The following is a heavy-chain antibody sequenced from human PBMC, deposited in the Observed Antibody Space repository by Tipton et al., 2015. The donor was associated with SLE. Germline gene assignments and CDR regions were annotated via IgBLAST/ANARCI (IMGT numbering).Heavy chain of an antibody. V-gene: IGHV4-34*01. D-gene: IGHD2-21*01. J-gene: IGHJ5*02. Sequence: LSLTCTVYTGSFSGYYWSWIRQPPGKGLEWIGEINHSGSINYNPSLKSRVTISVDTSKNQFSLKLSSVTAADTAVYYCAREASYCGGDCYPSWFDPWGQGTLVTVSS. CDR2: INHSGSI. CDR1: TGSFSGYY. CDR3: AREASYCGGDCYPSWFDP.